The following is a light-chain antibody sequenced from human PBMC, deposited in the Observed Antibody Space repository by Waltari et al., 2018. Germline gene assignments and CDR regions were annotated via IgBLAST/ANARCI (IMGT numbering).Light chain of an antibody. CDR3: CSYAGLGIYV. V-gene: IGLV2-23*02. Sequence: QSGLTQPASVSGSPGQSITMSCTGTSRDVGNYDLVSWYQQYPGKAPKLMVYEVTRRPSGVSDRFSGSKSGNTASLTIYGLQSEDEADYYCCSYAGLGIYVFGTGTKVTVL. J-gene: IGLJ1*01. CDR1: SRDVGNYDL. CDR2: EVT.